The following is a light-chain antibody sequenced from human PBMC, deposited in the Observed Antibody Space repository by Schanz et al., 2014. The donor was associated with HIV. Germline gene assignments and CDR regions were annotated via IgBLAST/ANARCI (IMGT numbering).Light chain of an antibody. CDR2: AAS. CDR3: QQGNSFPRT. J-gene: IGKJ1*01. Sequence: DIQLTQSPSFLSASVGDRVIITCRASQGISSYLAWYQQKPGKAPNLLIYAASTLHTGVPLRFSGSGSGTDFTLTISSLQPEDIATYYCQQGNSFPRTFGQGTKVEIK. CDR1: QGISSY. V-gene: IGKV1-9*01.